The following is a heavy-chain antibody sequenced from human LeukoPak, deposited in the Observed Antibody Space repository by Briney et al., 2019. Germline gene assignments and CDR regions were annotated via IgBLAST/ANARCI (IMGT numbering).Heavy chain of an antibody. CDR3: ARGLFARVTHPYGMDV. CDR2: IYPGDSDT. Sequence: GESLKISCKGSGYSFTSYWIGWVRQLPGKGLEWMGIIYPGDSDTRYSPSFQGQVTISADKSISTAYLQWSSLKASDTAMYYRARGLFARVTHPYGMDVWGQGTTVTVSS. CDR1: GYSFTSYW. J-gene: IGHJ6*02. D-gene: IGHD5-18*01. V-gene: IGHV5-51*01.